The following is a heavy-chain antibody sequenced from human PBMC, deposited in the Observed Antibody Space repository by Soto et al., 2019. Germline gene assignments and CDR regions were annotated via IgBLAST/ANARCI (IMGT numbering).Heavy chain of an antibody. CDR1: GDSVSSNSAA. CDR2: TYYRSKWYN. V-gene: IGHV6-1*01. Sequence: SQTLSLTCAISGDSVSSNSAAWNWIRQSPSRGLEWLGRTYYRSKWYNDYAVSVKSRITINPDTSKNQFSLQLNSVTPEDTALYYCARAEASCGSTQNDAFDIWGQGTMVTVS. J-gene: IGHJ3*02. CDR3: ARAEASCGSTQNDAFDI. D-gene: IGHD5-12*01.